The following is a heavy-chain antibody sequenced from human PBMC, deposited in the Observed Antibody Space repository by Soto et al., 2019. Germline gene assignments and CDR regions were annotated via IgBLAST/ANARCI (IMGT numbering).Heavy chain of an antibody. CDR2: IYYSGST. D-gene: IGHD5-18*01. V-gene: IGHV4-39*01. J-gene: IGHJ4*02. CDR3: ARYATAMGTGY. Sequence: PSETLSLTCTVSGGSISSSSYYWGWIRQPPGKGLEWIGSIYYSGSTYYNPSLKSRVTISVDTSKNQFSLKLSSVTAADTAVYYCARYATAMGTGYWGQGTLVTVYS. CDR1: GGSISSSSYY.